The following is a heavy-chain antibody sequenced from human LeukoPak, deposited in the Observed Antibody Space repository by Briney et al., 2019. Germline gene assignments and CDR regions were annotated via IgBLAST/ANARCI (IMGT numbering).Heavy chain of an antibody. Sequence: GGSLRLSCAASGFTFSDHVMNWVRQAPGKGLQWVSSVRASGVGTHYADSVKGRFTISRDNSKNTLYLQMNSLRVEDTAVYYCAQVLPPSGSGWYGGDDYWGQGILVTVSS. V-gene: IGHV3-23*01. CDR3: AQVLPPSGSGWYGGDDY. D-gene: IGHD6-19*01. CDR1: GFTFSDHV. J-gene: IGHJ4*02. CDR2: VRASGVGT.